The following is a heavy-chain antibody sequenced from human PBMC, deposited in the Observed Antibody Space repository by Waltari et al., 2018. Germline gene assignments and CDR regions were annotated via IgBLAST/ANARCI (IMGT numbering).Heavy chain of an antibody. CDR3: ARSRRITMVRGVRPYYFDY. CDR2: MNPNSGNT. Sequence: QVQLVQSGAEVKKPGASVKVSCKASGYTFTRYDINWVRPATGQGLEWMGWMNPNSGNTGYAQKFQGRVTMTRNTSISTAYMELSSLRSEDTAVYYCARSRRITMVRGVRPYYFDYWGQGTLVTVSS. D-gene: IGHD3-10*01. CDR1: GYTFTRYD. V-gene: IGHV1-8*01. J-gene: IGHJ4*02.